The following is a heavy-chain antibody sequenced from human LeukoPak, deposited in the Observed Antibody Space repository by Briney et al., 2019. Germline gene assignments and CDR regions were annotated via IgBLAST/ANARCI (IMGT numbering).Heavy chain of an antibody. J-gene: IGHJ6*04. CDR3: AELGITMIGGV. Sequence: GGSLRLSCAASGFTFSSYEMNWVRQAPGKGLEWISYISNSGSSIYYADSVKGRFTISRDNAKNSLYLQMNSLRAEDTAVYYCAELGITMIGGVWGKGTTVTISS. D-gene: IGHD3-10*02. CDR1: GFTFSSYE. CDR2: ISNSGSSI. V-gene: IGHV3-48*03.